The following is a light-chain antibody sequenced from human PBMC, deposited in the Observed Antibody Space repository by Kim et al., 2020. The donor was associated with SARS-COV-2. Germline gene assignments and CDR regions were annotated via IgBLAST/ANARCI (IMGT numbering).Light chain of an antibody. Sequence: ELTQDPAVSVALGQTVRITCQGDSLRSYYATWYQQKPGQAPILVIYGKNNRPSGIPDRFSGSSSGNTASLTITGTQAGDEADYYCNSRDTNDNVVFGGG. CDR1: SLRSYY. CDR2: GKN. V-gene: IGLV3-19*01. CDR3: NSRDTNDNVV. J-gene: IGLJ2*01.